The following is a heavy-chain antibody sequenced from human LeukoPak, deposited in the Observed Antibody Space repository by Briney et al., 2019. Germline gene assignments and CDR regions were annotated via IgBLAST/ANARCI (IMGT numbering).Heavy chain of an antibody. D-gene: IGHD4-17*01. CDR2: IYSGGST. CDR1: GFTVSSNY. V-gene: IGHV3-53*01. CDR3: ARYLLNGALDY. J-gene: IGHJ4*02. Sequence: GGSLRLSCAASGFTVSSNYMSWVRQAPGKGLEWLSVIYSGGSTYYADSVKGRFTISRDNSKNTLYLQMHSLRAEDTAVYYCARYLLNGALDYWGQGTLVTVSS.